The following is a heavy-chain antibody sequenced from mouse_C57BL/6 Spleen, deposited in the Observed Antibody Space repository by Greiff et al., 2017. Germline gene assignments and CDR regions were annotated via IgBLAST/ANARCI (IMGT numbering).Heavy chain of an antibody. V-gene: IGHV1-26*01. J-gene: IGHJ2*01. CDR2: INPNNGGT. CDR3: ARWRLLLDY. CDR1: GYTFTDYY. D-gene: IGHD1-1*01. Sequence: EVQLQQSGPELVKPGASVKISCKASGYTFTDYYMNWVKQSHGKSLEWIGAINPNNGGTSYNQKFKGKATLTVNKSSSTAYMELRSLTSEDSAVYYCARWRLLLDYWGQGTTLTVSS.